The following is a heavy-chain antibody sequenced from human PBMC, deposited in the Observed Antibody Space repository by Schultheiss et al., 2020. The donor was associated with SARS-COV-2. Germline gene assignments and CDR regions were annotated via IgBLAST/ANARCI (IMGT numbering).Heavy chain of an antibody. CDR3: ARASSGWYFDY. J-gene: IGHJ4*02. D-gene: IGHD6-19*01. Sequence: GSLRLSCTVSGGSISSYYWSWIRQPPGKGLEWIGYIYYSGSTNYNPSLKSRVTISVDTSKNQFSLKLSSVTAADTAVYYCARASSGWYFDYWGQGTLVTVSS. V-gene: IGHV4-59*01. CDR2: IYYSGST. CDR1: GGSISSYY.